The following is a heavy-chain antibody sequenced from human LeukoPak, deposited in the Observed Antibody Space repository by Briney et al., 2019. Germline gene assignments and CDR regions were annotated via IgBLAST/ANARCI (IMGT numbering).Heavy chain of an antibody. D-gene: IGHD2-15*01. V-gene: IGHV3-23*01. CDR1: GFTFSTYA. CDR2: ITGSGDGT. J-gene: IGHJ4*02. CDR3: AKWGCSGGSCYPFDY. Sequence: GGSLRLSCAASGFTFSTYAMTWVRQAPGKGLEWVSSITGSGDGTSAADSVKGRFSISRDNSKNTLYLQMNSLRAEDTAVYYCAKWGCSGGSCYPFDYWGQGTLVTVSS.